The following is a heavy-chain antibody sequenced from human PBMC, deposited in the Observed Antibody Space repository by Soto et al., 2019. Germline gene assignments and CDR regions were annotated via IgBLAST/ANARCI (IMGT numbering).Heavy chain of an antibody. J-gene: IGHJ4*02. CDR2: IYNSGTT. Sequence: QVQLQESGPGLVKPSQTLSLTCSVSGASTVSHYHWTWIRQPPGKGLEWMGYIYNSGTTVYNPSLTSRLSISMDTSGNQFSLELRSVTAADTAVYYCALALGPTTGLDYWGQGTLVTVSS. V-gene: IGHV4-31*02. CDR3: ALALGPTTGLDY. D-gene: IGHD1-26*01. CDR1: GASTVSHYH.